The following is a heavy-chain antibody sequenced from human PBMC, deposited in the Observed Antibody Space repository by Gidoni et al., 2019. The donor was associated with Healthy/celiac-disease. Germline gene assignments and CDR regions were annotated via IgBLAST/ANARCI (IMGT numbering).Heavy chain of an antibody. D-gene: IGHD6-19*01. CDR2: ISWNSGSI. Sequence: EVQLVESGGGLVQPGRSLRLSCAASGFTFDDYAMHWVRQAPGKGLEWVSGISWNSGSIGYADSVKGRFTISRDNAKNSLYLQMNSLRAEDTALYYCAKDMGYSSGWYSYYYYGMDVWGQGTTVTVSS. J-gene: IGHJ6*02. CDR1: GFTFDDYA. V-gene: IGHV3-9*01. CDR3: AKDMGYSSGWYSYYYYGMDV.